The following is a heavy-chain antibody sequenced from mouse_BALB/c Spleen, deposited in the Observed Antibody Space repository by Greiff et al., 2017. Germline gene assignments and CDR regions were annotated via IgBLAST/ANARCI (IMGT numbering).Heavy chain of an antibody. J-gene: IGHJ1*01. D-gene: IGHD1-1*02. Sequence: VQLQQSGPSLVKPSQTLSLTCSVTGDSITSGYWNWIRKFPGNKLEYMGYISYSGSTYYNPSLKSRISITRDTSKNQYYLQLNSVTTEDTATYYCARYPYYGYGYFDVWGAGTTVTVSS. CDR2: ISYSGST. CDR1: GDSITSGY. V-gene: IGHV3-8*02. CDR3: ARYPYYGYGYFDV.